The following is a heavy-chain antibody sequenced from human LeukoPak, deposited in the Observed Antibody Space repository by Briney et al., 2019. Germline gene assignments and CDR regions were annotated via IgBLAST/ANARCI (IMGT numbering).Heavy chain of an antibody. CDR1: GGSFSGYY. CDR2: IYYSGST. J-gene: IGHJ5*02. Sequence: PSETLSLTCAVYGGSFSGYYWSWIRQPPGKGLEWIGYIYYSGSTNYNPSLKSRVTISVDTSKNQFSLKLSSVTAADTAVYYCARVRAAAGTFFGTNNWFDPWGQGTLVTVSS. CDR3: ARVRAAAGTFFGTNNWFDP. D-gene: IGHD6-13*01. V-gene: IGHV4-59*01.